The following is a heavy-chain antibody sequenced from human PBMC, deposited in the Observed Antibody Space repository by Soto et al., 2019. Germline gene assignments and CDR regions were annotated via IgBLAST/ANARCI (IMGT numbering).Heavy chain of an antibody. CDR2: INPNSGGT. Sequence: ASVKVSCKASGYTFTGYYMHWVRQAPGQGLEWMGWINPNSGGTNYAQKFQGWVTMTRDTSISTAYMELSRLRSDDTAVYYCARDQDRITMVRGVTYGMDVWGQGTTVTVSS. CDR3: ARDQDRITMVRGVTYGMDV. J-gene: IGHJ6*02. V-gene: IGHV1-2*04. CDR1: GYTFTGYY. D-gene: IGHD3-10*01.